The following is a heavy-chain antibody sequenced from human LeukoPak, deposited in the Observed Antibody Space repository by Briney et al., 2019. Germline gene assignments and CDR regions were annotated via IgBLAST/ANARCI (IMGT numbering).Heavy chain of an antibody. CDR1: GGSFSGYY. CDR2: INHSGST. J-gene: IGHJ6*02. V-gene: IGHV4-34*01. CDR3: ARLILMEWPYYYYGMDV. D-gene: IGHD3-3*01. Sequence: SETLSLTCAVYGGSFSGYYWSWIRQPPGKGLEWIGEINHSGSTNYNPSLKSRVTISVDTSKNQFSLKLSSVTAADTAVYYCARLILMEWPYYYYGMDVWGQGTTVTVSS.